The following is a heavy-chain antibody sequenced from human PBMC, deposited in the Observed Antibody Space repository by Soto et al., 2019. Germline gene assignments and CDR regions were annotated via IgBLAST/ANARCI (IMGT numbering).Heavy chain of an antibody. V-gene: IGHV1-69*06. D-gene: IGHD2-15*01. CDR2: IIPMSGRP. Sequence: QVQLVQSGDEVKTPGSSVKVSCKASGGTFNSYSIDCVRQAPGQGVEWMGGIIPMSGRPNYAQRFQGRGTFSADKSTNTVYMEVNSLTHEDTAVYYCTRRGRHSANWFDPWGQGTLVTVSS. CDR3: TRRGRHSANWFDP. CDR1: GGTFNSYS. J-gene: IGHJ5*02.